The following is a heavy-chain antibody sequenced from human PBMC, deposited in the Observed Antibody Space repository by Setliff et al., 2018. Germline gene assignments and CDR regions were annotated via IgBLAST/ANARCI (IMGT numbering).Heavy chain of an antibody. CDR2: IRSKANSYAT. Sequence: PGGSLRLSCAASGFTFSSYGMHWVRQASGKGLEWVGRIRSKANSYATAYAASVKGRFTISRDDSKNTLYLQMNSLRAEDTAVYYCAKDFGYSSGWRSWGQGTLVTVSS. CDR1: GFTFSSYG. CDR3: AKDFGYSSGWRS. J-gene: IGHJ4*02. D-gene: IGHD6-19*01. V-gene: IGHV3-73*01.